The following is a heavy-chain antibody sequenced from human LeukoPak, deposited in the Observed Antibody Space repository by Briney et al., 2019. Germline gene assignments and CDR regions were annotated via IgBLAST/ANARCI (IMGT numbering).Heavy chain of an antibody. D-gene: IGHD3-10*01. Sequence: GTSLRLSCAVSGFTFRTYGMYWVRQAPGKGLEWVAVIWSDGSKKYYAESVKGRFTISRDDSKNTLYLQMNSLSGEDTAVYYCARDGAVGRPIDPWGQGTLVTVSS. CDR1: GFTFRTYG. CDR2: IWSDGSKK. V-gene: IGHV3-33*01. J-gene: IGHJ5*02. CDR3: ARDGAVGRPIDP.